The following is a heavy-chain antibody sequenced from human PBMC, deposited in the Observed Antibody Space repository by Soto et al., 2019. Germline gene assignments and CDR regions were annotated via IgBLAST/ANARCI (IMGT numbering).Heavy chain of an antibody. D-gene: IGHD3-3*01. CDR3: ARDTIFGVVITMKSKGDYFDY. V-gene: IGHV4-34*01. CDR1: GGSFSGYY. J-gene: IGHJ4*02. CDR2: INHSGST. Sequence: SETLSLTCAVYGGSFSGYYWSGIRQPPGKGLEWIGEINHSGSTNYNPSLKSRVTISVDTSKNQFSLKLSSVTAADTAVYYCARDTIFGVVITMKSKGDYFDYWGQGTLVTVSS.